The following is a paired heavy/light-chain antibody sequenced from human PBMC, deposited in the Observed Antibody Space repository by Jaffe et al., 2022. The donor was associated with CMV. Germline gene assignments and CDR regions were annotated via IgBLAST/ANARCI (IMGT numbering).Heavy chain of an antibody. V-gene: IGHV3-33*01. J-gene: IGHJ4*02. CDR2: IWYDGSKE. Sequence: QVQLVESGGGVVQPGRSLRLSCAASGFTFSSYGMHWVRQAPGKGLEWVAVIWYDGSKEYYADSVKGRFTISRDNSKNTLYLQMNSLRAEDTAVFYCARDHRRQPEDSRGWYQFDYWGQGTLVTVSS. CDR3: ARDHRRQPEDSRGWYQFDY. CDR1: GFTFSSYG. D-gene: IGHD6-19*01.
Light chain of an antibody. CDR2: AAS. V-gene: IGKV1-39*01. J-gene: IGKJ1*01. Sequence: DIQMTQSPSSLSASVGDRVTITCRASQSISSYLNWYQQKPGKVPKLLIYAASSLQSGVPSRFSGSGSGTYFTLTISGLQPEDFATYYCQQSYSTLGTFGQGTKVEI. CDR1: QSISSY. CDR3: QQSYSTLGT.